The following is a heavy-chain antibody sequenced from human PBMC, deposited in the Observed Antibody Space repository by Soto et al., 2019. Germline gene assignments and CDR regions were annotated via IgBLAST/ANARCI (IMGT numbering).Heavy chain of an antibody. CDR2: IYSGGST. CDR3: AKTPNYYYYYGMDV. D-gene: IGHD2-15*01. Sequence: PGGSLRLSCAASGFTVSSNYMSWVRQAPGKGLEWVSVIYSGGSTYYADSVKGRFTISRDNSKNTLYLQMNSLRAEDTAVYYCAKTPNYYYYYGMDVWGQGTTVTVSS. V-gene: IGHV3-53*01. CDR1: GFTVSSNY. J-gene: IGHJ6*02.